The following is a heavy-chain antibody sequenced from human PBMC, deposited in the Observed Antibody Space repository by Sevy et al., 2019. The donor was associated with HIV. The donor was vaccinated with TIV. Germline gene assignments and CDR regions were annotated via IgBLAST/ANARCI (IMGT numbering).Heavy chain of an antibody. CDR3: ARAWEQLPLRWFDP. V-gene: IGHV4-59*01. CDR2: IYYSGGT. D-gene: IGHD6-13*01. J-gene: IGHJ5*02. CDR1: GGSISSYY. Sequence: SETLSLTCTVSGGSISSYYWSWIRQPPGKGLEWIWYIYYSGGTNYNPSLKSRVTISVDTSKNQFSLKLSSVTAADTAVYYCARAWEQLPLRWFDPWGQGTLVTVSS.